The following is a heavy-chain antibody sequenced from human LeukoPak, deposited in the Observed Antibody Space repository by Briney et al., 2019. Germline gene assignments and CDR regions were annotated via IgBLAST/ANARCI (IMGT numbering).Heavy chain of an antibody. Sequence: GGSLRLSCAASGFTFSSYSMNWVRQAPGKGLEWVSSISSSSSYISYADSVKGRFTISRDNAKNSLYLQMNSLRAEDTAVYYCARDPGSSAFDYWGQGTLVTVSS. CDR1: GFTFSSYS. V-gene: IGHV3-21*01. CDR2: ISSSSSYI. D-gene: IGHD5/OR15-5a*01. J-gene: IGHJ4*02. CDR3: ARDPGSSAFDY.